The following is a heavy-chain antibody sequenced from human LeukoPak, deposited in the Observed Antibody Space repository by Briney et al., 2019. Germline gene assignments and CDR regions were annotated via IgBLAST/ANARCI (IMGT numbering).Heavy chain of an antibody. V-gene: IGHV4-39*07. CDR1: GGSISISDYY. CDR2: MHYSGST. D-gene: IGHD6-19*01. J-gene: IGHJ4*02. CDR3: ARDRRYSSGWYGIDY. Sequence: PSETLSLTCTVSGGSISISDYYWGWIRQPPGKGLEWIGSMHYSGSTYYNPSLKSRVTISVDTSMNQFSLKLSSVTAADTAVYYCARDRRYSSGWYGIDYWGQGTLVTVSS.